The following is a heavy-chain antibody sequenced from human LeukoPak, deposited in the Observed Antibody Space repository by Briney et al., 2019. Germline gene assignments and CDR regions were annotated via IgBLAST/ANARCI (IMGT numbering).Heavy chain of an antibody. CDR2: ISSSSSYI. CDR1: GFTFSSYS. Sequence: GGSLRLSCAASGFTFSSYSMNWVRQAPGKGLEWVSSISSSSSYIYYADSVKGRFTISRDNAKSSLYLQMNSLRAEDTAVYYCARDEIDYDPYTVTKPMDVWGKGTTVTVSS. D-gene: IGHD4-17*01. CDR3: ARDEIDYDPYTVTKPMDV. J-gene: IGHJ6*03. V-gene: IGHV3-21*01.